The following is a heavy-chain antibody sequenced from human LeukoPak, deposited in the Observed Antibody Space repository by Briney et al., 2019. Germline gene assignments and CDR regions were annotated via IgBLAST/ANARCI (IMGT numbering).Heavy chain of an antibody. D-gene: IGHD1-1*01. CDR2: ISGSGGST. CDR3: AKGTGTTRYYYMDV. J-gene: IGHJ6*03. Sequence: GGSLRLSCAASGFTFSIYAMGWVRQAPGKGLEWVSGISGSGGSTYYADSVKGRFTISRDNSKNTLYLQMNSLRAEDTAVYYCAKGTGTTRYYYMDVWGKGTTVTVSS. CDR1: GFTFSIYA. V-gene: IGHV3-23*01.